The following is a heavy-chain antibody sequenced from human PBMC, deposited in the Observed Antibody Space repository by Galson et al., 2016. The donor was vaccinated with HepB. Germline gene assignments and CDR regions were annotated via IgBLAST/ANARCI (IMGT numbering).Heavy chain of an antibody. CDR3: AHLTIWEKWSVP. CDR1: GFNFSGYA. V-gene: IGHV3-30*04. D-gene: IGHD7-27*01. J-gene: IGHJ5*01. Sequence: SLRLSCAASGFNFSGYAMHWVRQAPGKELEWVSLISHDGHNEHLVDSVKGRFTLSRDNSKSILYLQMDHLRPEDTATYYCAHLTIWEKWSVPWGQGTLVIVSS. CDR2: ISHDGHNE.